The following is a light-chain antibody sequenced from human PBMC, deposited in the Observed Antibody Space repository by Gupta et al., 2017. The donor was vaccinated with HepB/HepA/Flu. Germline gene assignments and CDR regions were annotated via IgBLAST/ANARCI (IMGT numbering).Light chain of an antibody. V-gene: IGKV1-39*01. CDR1: QSISSY. CDR3: KQSYSSPPYT. CDR2: AAS. Sequence: DIQLTQSPSSLSASVGDRVTITCRASQSISSYLNWYQQKPGKAPKLLIYAASSLQSGVPSRFSGSGSGTDFTLTISSLKPEDFATDVCKQSYSSPPYTFGQGTKLEIK. J-gene: IGKJ2*01.